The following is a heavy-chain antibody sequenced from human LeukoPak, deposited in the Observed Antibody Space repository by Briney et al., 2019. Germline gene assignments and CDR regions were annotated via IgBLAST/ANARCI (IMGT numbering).Heavy chain of an antibody. CDR1: GFTFSNAW. V-gene: IGHV3-23*01. D-gene: IGHD2-8*01. CDR3: ARARVGCTNYAFDI. CDR2: ISGSGSST. Sequence: PGGSLRLSCAVSGFTFSNAWMSWVRQAPGKGLEWVSRISGSGSSTSYADSVKGRFTISRDNSKNTLYLQMNSLRAEDTAVYYCARARVGCTNYAFDIWGQGTMVTVSS. J-gene: IGHJ3*02.